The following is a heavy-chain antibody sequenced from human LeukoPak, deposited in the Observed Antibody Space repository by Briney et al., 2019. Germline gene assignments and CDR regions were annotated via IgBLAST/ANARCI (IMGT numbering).Heavy chain of an antibody. Sequence: SETLSLTCTVSGGSISSYYWSWIRQPAGKGLEWIGRIYTSGSTNYNPSLKSRVTMSVDTSKNQFSLKLSSVTAADTAVYYCARAWAERDYYYYMDVRGKGTTVTVSS. CDR2: IYTSGST. J-gene: IGHJ6*03. CDR3: ARAWAERDYYYYMDV. D-gene: IGHD1-1*01. CDR1: GGSISSYY. V-gene: IGHV4-4*07.